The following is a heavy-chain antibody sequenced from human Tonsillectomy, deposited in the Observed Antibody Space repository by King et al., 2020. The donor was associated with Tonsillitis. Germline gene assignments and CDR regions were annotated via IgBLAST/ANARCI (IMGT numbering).Heavy chain of an antibody. D-gene: IGHD4-17*01. Sequence: VQLVESGAEVKKPGASVKVSCKASGYTFTNYGISWVRQAPGQGLEWMGRISPYNGNTNYAQKLQGRVAMTTDTSTNTAYMDLRSLRSDDTAVYYCARAMDYGENGFFDYWGHGSLVTVSS. J-gene: IGHJ4*01. V-gene: IGHV1-18*01. CDR2: ISPYNGNT. CDR1: GYTFTNYG. CDR3: ARAMDYGENGFFDY.